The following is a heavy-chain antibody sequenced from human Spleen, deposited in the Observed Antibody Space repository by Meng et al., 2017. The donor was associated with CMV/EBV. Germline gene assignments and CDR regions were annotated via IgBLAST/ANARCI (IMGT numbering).Heavy chain of an antibody. V-gene: IGHV1-18*01. J-gene: IGHJ6*02. CDR2: ISAYNGNT. Sequence: SVKVSCKASGYTFTSYGISWVRQAPGQGLEWMGWISAYNGNTNYAQKLQGRVTMTTDTSTSTAYMELRSLRSDDTAVYYCARDGGDIVVVPAAIGRAGYGMDVWGQGTTVTVSS. D-gene: IGHD2-2*02. CDR1: GYTFTSYG. CDR3: ARDGGDIVVVPAAIGRAGYGMDV.